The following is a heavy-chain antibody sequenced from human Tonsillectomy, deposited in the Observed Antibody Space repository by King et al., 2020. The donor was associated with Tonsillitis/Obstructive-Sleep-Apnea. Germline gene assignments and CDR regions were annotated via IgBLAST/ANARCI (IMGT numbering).Heavy chain of an antibody. CDR3: ARANYYDSTGYYYFDY. J-gene: IGHJ4*02. CDR2: ITSSGNTI. D-gene: IGHD3-22*01. Sequence: VQLVESGGGLVQPGGSLRLSCAASGFTFSSYEMNWVRQAPGKGLEWVSYITSSGNTIYYADSVKGRFTISIDNAKNSLYLQMNSLRAEDTAVYYCARANYYDSTGYYYFDYWGQGTLVTVSS. V-gene: IGHV3-48*03. CDR1: GFTFSSYE.